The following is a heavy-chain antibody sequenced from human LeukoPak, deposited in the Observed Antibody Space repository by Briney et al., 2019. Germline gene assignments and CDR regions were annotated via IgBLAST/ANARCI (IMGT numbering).Heavy chain of an antibody. Sequence: PSETLSLTCTVSGGSISSSSYYWGWIRQPPGKGLEWIGSIYYSGSTYYNPSLKSRVTISVDTSKNQFSLKLSSVTAADTAVYYCARDISQWFGELSTMGGFDYWGQGTLVTVSS. V-gene: IGHV4-39*07. D-gene: IGHD3-10*01. J-gene: IGHJ4*02. CDR1: GGSISSSSYY. CDR3: ARDISQWFGELSTMGGFDY. CDR2: IYYSGST.